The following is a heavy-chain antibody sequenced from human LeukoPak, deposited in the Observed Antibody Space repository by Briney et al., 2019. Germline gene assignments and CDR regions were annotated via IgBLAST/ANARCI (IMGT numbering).Heavy chain of an antibody. CDR2: IWYDGSNK. J-gene: IGHJ4*02. CDR1: GFTFGSYG. D-gene: IGHD6-19*01. V-gene: IGHV3-33*01. Sequence: PGGSLRLSCAASGFTFGSYGMHWVRQAPGKGLEWVAVIWYDGSNKYYADSVKGRFTISRDNSKNTLYLQMNSLRAEDTAVYYCARDMMGRGQWLVDYWGQGTLVTVSS. CDR3: ARDMMGRGQWLVDY.